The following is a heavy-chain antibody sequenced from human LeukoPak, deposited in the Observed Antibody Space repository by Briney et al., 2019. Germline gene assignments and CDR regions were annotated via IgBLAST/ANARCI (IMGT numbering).Heavy chain of an antibody. V-gene: IGHV4-39*07. D-gene: IGHD3-22*01. CDR1: GGSILSTIYY. CDR3: ARDGPVK. J-gene: IGHJ4*02. CDR2: IHYSGPT. Sequence: SETLSLTCTVSGGSILSTIYYWAWIRQPPGKGLEWIGSIHYSGPTYYNPSLKSRVTISIDTSKSQFSLKLTSVTAADTAVYYCARDGPVKWGQGTQVTVSS.